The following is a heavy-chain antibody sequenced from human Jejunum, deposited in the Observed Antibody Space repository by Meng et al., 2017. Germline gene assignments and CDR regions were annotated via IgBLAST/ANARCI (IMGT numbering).Heavy chain of an antibody. Sequence: VQVGELGGGVVQPGRSLGLSCVASGISFSTSGMHWVRQVPGKGLEWVAMIWSDGSKKYYADSVKGRFTISRDNSKNTVDLQMDSLRADDTAVYYCARDRGVRDLDHWGQGTLVTVSS. V-gene: IGHV3-33*01. CDR3: ARDRGVRDLDH. CDR1: GISFSTSG. J-gene: IGHJ4*02. CDR2: IWSDGSKK. D-gene: IGHD3-10*01.